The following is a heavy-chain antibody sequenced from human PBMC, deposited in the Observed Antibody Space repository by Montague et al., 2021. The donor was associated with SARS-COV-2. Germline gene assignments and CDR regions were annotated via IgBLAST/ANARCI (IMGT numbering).Heavy chain of an antibody. Sequence: SETLSLTCTVSGFSISTGYYWGWIRQPPGKGLEWIGSIYHSGSTYCNPSLKSRVTISVDTSKNQFSLKLSSVTAADTAVYYCASSYDSTGHVGYWGQGTLVTVSS. CDR1: GFSISTGYY. D-gene: IGHD3-22*01. V-gene: IGHV4-38-2*02. J-gene: IGHJ4*02. CDR3: ASSYDSTGHVGY. CDR2: IYHSGST.